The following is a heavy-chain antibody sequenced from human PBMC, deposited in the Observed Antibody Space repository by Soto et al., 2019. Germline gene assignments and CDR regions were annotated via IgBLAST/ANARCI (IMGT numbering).Heavy chain of an antibody. CDR2: LYYTGYT. Sequence: SETLSLTCTVSGGPISNSSYYWGRIRQAPGKGLEWLTTLYYTGYTYHNPSLMSHVTISVDTSKNQFSLKLAAVTAADTALYSCARSAIATHWFFDLWGRGTLVTVSS. V-gene: IGHV4-39*01. D-gene: IGHD5-18*01. CDR3: ARSAIATHWFFDL. CDR1: GGPISNSSYY. J-gene: IGHJ2*01.